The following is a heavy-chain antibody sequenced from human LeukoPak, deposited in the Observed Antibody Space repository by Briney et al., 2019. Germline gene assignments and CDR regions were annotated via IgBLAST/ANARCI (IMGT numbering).Heavy chain of an antibody. CDR2: ISGSGGST. CDR1: GFTFSSYA. J-gene: IGHJ4*02. D-gene: IGHD2-2*01. CDR3: ARMMRTSYWYLDY. V-gene: IGHV3-23*01. Sequence: GGSLRLSCAASGFTFSSYAMSWVRQAPGKGLEWVSAISGSGGSTYYADSVKGRFTISRDNSKNTLYLQMSSLKASDTAMYYCARMMRTSYWYLDYWGQGTLVTVSS.